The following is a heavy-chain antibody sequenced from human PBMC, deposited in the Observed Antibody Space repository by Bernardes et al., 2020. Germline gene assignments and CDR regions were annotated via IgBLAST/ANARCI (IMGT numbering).Heavy chain of an antibody. V-gene: IGHV1-69*13. Sequence: SVKVSCKASGGTFSSYAISWVRQAPGQGLEWMGGIIPIFGTANYAQKFQGRVTITADESTSTAYMELSSLRSEDTAVYYCARVAGDYERHFDYWGQGTLVTVSS. CDR3: ARVAGDYERHFDY. CDR1: GGTFSSYA. D-gene: IGHD4-17*01. J-gene: IGHJ4*02. CDR2: IIPIFGTA.